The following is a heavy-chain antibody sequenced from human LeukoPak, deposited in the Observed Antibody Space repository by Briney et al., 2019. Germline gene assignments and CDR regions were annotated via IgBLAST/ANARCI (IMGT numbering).Heavy chain of an antibody. J-gene: IGHJ6*02. CDR3: ARQGRGYYGMDV. D-gene: IGHD3-10*01. CDR1: GGSISGSSYY. CDR2: IYYSGST. V-gene: IGHV4-39*01. Sequence: PSETLSLTCTVSGGSISGSSYYWGWIRQPPGKGLEWIGSIYYSGSTYYNPSLKSRVTISVDTSKNQFSLKLSSVTAADTAVYYCARQGRGYYGMDVWGQGTTVTVSS.